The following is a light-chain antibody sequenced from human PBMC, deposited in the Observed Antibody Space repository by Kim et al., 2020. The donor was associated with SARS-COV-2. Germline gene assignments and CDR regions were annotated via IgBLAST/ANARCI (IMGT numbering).Light chain of an antibody. Sequence: QSVLTQPRSVSGSPGQSVTISCTGTSSDIGAYDYVSWYQQHPGKAPKLIIYDVTKRPSGVSDRLSGSKSGNTASLSISGLQTEDEADYHCCLELGDGVRIFGGGTQLTVL. J-gene: IGLJ2*01. V-gene: IGLV2-11*01. CDR3: CLELGDGVRI. CDR2: DVT. CDR1: SSDIGAYDY.